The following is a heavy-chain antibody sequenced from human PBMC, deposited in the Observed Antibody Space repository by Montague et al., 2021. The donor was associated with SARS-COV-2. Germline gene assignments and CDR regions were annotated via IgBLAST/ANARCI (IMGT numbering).Heavy chain of an antibody. J-gene: IGHJ3*02. CDR2: IDWDDDK. V-gene: IGHV2-70*11. Sequence: PALVKPTQTLTLTCTFSGFSLSTSGMCVSWIRQPPGKALEWLARIDWDDDKYYSTSPKTRLTISKDTSKNQVVLTMTKTDPVDTATYYCARIGGGGSRYSRAFDIWGQGTMVTVSS. D-gene: IGHD2-15*01. CDR1: GFSLSTSGMC. CDR3: ARIGGGGSRYSRAFDI.